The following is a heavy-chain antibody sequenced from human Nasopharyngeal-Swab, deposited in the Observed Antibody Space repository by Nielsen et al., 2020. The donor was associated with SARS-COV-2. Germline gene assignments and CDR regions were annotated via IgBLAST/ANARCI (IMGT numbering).Heavy chain of an antibody. Sequence: GESLKISCAASGFTFSSYCMPWVRQAPWKVLVWVSRINSDGSSTSYADSVKGRFTISRDNAKNTLYLQMNSLRAEDTAVYYCARGAVMSDSSEYYYYYYGMDVWGQGTTVTVSS. D-gene: IGHD3-22*01. V-gene: IGHV3-74*01. CDR2: INSDGSST. CDR1: GFTFSSYC. J-gene: IGHJ6*02. CDR3: ARGAVMSDSSEYYYYYYGMDV.